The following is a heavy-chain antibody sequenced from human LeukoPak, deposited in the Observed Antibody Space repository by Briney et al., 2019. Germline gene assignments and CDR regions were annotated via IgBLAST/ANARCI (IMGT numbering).Heavy chain of an antibody. CDR1: GFTFSSYS. CDR2: ISSSSSYI. V-gene: IGHV3-21*01. Sequence: PGGSLRLSCAASGFTFSSYSMNWVRQAPGKGLDWVSSISSSSSYIYYADSVKGRFTISRDNAKNSLYLQMNSLRAEDTAVYYCARDEGRYYYYGMDVWGQGTTVTVSS. CDR3: ARDEGRYYYYGMDV. J-gene: IGHJ6*02.